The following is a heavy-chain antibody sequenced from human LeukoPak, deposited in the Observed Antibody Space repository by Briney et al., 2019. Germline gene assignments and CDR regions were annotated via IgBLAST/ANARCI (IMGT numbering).Heavy chain of an antibody. D-gene: IGHD1-14*01. CDR3: ANRPNPFYFDY. CDR2: ISGIGGGA. CDR1: GFPFSSYA. J-gene: IGHJ4*02. V-gene: IGHV3-23*01. Sequence: GGSLRISCAAPGFPFSSYAMSLVRQAPGKGLDRVSPISGIGGGAYYAESVKSRFTISIDNSKNTLFLQMNSLSAEDTAVYYCANRPNPFYFDYWGQGTLVTVSS.